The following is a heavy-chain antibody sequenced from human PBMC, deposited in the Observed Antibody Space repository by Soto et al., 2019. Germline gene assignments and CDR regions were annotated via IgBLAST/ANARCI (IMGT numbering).Heavy chain of an antibody. V-gene: IGHV3-49*03. CDR1: GFTFGDYA. D-gene: IGHD3-9*01. Sequence: PGGSLRLSCTASGFTFGDYAMSWFRQAPGKGLEWVGFIRSKAYGGTTEYAASVKGRFTISRDDSKSIAYLQMNSLKTEDTAVYYCTNTDYDILTGYNYWGQGTLVTVSS. CDR2: IRSKAYGGTT. CDR3: TNTDYDILTGYNY. J-gene: IGHJ4*02.